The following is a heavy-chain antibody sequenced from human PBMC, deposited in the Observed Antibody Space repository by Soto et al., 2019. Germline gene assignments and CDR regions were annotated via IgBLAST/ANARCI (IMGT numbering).Heavy chain of an antibody. CDR3: ARVFPDGWVEPGVVRGYLDA. CDR1: ADSFSSYG. J-gene: IGHJ4*02. V-gene: IGHV1-69*01. CDR2: IIPIFGTT. Sequence: QVQLVQSGAEVKEPGAAVKVSCKAPADSFSSYGISWVRQAPGQGLEWVGGIIPIFGTTNYAGKVQGRVTITADESTNTAYMELSSLGSEDTALYYCARVFPDGWVEPGVVRGYLDAWGRGTLVTVSS. D-gene: IGHD3-3*01.